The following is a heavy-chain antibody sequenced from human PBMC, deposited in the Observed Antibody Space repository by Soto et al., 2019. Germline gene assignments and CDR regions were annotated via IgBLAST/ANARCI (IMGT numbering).Heavy chain of an antibody. CDR3: TTDQAVVTAIDYYFDY. CDR2: IKSKTDGGTT. J-gene: IGHJ4*02. D-gene: IGHD2-21*02. CDR1: GFTVSSNY. V-gene: IGHV3-15*01. Sequence: GGSLRLSCAASGFTVSSNYMSWVRQAPGKGLEWVGRIKSKTDGGTTDYAAPVKGRFTISRDDSKNTLYLQMNSLKTEDTAVYYCTTDQAVVTAIDYYFDYWGQGTLVTVSS.